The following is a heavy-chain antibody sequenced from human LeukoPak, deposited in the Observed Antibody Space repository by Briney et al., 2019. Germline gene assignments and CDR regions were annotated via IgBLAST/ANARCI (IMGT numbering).Heavy chain of an antibody. Sequence: GGSLRLSCAASGFTFSSYAMNWVRQAPGKGLEWVSTISGSGGSTNYADSVKGRFTISRDNSKNTLYLQMNSLRAEDTAVYYCAKAKYSGSSPFDYWGQGTLVTVSS. CDR1: GFTFSSYA. V-gene: IGHV3-23*01. CDR2: ISGSGGST. CDR3: AKAKYSGSSPFDY. D-gene: IGHD1-26*01. J-gene: IGHJ4*02.